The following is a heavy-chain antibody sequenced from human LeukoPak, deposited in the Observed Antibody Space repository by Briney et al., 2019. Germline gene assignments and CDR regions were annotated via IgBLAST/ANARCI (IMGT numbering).Heavy chain of an antibody. CDR2: ISSSSSYI. J-gene: IGHJ4*02. V-gene: IGHV3-21*01. Sequence: GGSLRLSCAASGFTFSSYSMNWVRQAPGKGLEWVSSISSSSSYIYYADSVKGRFTISRDNAKNSLYLQMNSLRAEDTAVYYCAREGPYCSSTSCYVDYWGQGTPVTVSS. CDR1: GFTFSSYS. D-gene: IGHD2-2*01. CDR3: AREGPYCSSTSCYVDY.